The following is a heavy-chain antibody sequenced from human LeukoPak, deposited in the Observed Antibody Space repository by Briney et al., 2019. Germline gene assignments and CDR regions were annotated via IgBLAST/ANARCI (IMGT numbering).Heavy chain of an antibody. V-gene: IGHV1-2*02. CDR2: INPDSGGT. CDR3: ARDLGDTYGSVGDFDY. CDR1: GYTFTGYY. Sequence: ASVKVSCKASGYTFTGYYMHWVRQAPGQGLEWMGWINPDSGGTIYAQNFQGRVTMTRDTSISTAYMELSSLRSDDTAVYYCARDLGDTYGSVGDFDYWGQGTLVNVSS. D-gene: IGHD3-10*01. J-gene: IGHJ4*02.